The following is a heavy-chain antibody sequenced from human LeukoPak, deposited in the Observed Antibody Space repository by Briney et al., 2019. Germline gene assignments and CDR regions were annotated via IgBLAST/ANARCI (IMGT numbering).Heavy chain of an antibody. J-gene: IGHJ4*02. D-gene: IGHD2-2*01. V-gene: IGHV3-7*01. Sequence: PGGSLRLSCAASGFTFSSYWMSWVRQAPGKGLEWVANIKQDGSEKSYVDSVKGRFTISRDNSKNTLYLQMNSLRAEDTAVYYCAKDERLEVVVPAAIDLFDYWGQGTLVTVSS. CDR1: GFTFSSYW. CDR2: IKQDGSEK. CDR3: AKDERLEVVVPAAIDLFDY.